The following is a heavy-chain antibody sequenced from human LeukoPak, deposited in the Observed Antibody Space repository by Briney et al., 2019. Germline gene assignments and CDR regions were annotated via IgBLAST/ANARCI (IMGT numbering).Heavy chain of an antibody. J-gene: IGHJ4*02. V-gene: IGHV4-31*11. CDR2: IYYSGST. Sequence: SQTLSLTCAVSGGSISSGGYYWSWIRQHPGKGLEWIGYIYYSGSTYYNPSLKSRVTISVDTSKNQFSLKLSSVTAADTAVYYCAALLLWLGELPYWGQGTLVTVSS. CDR1: GGSISSGGYY. D-gene: IGHD3-10*01. CDR3: AALLLWLGELPY.